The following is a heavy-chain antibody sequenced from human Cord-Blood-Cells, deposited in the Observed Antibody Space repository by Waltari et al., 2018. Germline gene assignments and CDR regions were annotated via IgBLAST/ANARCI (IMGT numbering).Heavy chain of an antibody. D-gene: IGHD6-19*01. CDR3: AKDDSSGWYAFDI. Sequence: EVQLVESGGGLVQPGRSLRLSCAASGFTFDDYAMHWVRQAPGKGLEWVSGISWNSGSIGYADSVKGRFTISRDNAKNSQYLQMNSLRAEDTALYYCAKDDSSGWYAFDIWGQGTMVTVSS. V-gene: IGHV3-9*01. CDR2: ISWNSGSI. CDR1: GFTFDDYA. J-gene: IGHJ3*02.